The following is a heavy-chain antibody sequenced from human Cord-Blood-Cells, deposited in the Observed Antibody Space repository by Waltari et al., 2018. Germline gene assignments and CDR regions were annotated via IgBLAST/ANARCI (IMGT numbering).Heavy chain of an antibody. D-gene: IGHD6-13*01. J-gene: IGHJ4*02. Sequence: QVQLVQSGAEVKKPGASVKVSCKASGYTFTCCAMHWVRQAPGQRLEWMGWINAGNGNTKYSQKFQGRVTITRDTSASTAYMELSSLRSEDTAVYYCASEVAAAGTGDYWGQGTLVTVSS. CDR1: GYTFTCCA. V-gene: IGHV1-3*01. CDR2: INAGNGNT. CDR3: ASEVAAAGTGDY.